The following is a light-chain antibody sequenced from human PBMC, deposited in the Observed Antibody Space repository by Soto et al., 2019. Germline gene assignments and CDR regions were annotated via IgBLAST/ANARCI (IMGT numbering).Light chain of an antibody. CDR2: GAS. CDR3: QQYGSSPQT. J-gene: IGKJ1*01. Sequence: EMAFSQAPGTLSLSPGERAALSSRASQSVSSTYLAWYQQKPGEAPRLRIYGASSRATGIPDRFSGSGSGTDFTLTISSLEPEDFAAYYCQQYGSSPQTFGQGT. CDR1: QSVSSTY. V-gene: IGKV3-20*01.